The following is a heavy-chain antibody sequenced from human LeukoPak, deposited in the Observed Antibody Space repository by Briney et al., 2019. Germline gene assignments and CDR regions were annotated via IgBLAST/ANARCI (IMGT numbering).Heavy chain of an antibody. J-gene: IGHJ6*03. CDR2: ISYDGSNK. V-gene: IGHV3-30-3*02. D-gene: IGHD3-3*01. CDR3: AKPHTIFGVADYYYYYMDV. Sequence: GGSLRLSCAASGFTFSSYAMHWVRQAPGKGLEWVAVISYDGSNKYYADSVKGRFTISRDNSKNTLYLQMNSLRAEDTAVYYCAKPHTIFGVADYYYYYMDVWGKGTTVTVSS. CDR1: GFTFSSYA.